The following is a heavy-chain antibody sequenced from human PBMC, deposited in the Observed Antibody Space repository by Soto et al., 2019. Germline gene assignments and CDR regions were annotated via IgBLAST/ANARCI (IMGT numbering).Heavy chain of an antibody. Sequence: ASVKVSCKASGYKFITYGITWVRQAPGQGLEWMGGISTYSGNTDYAQSLQDRVTMTTDTSTSTVYMELGSLRSDDTAVYYCARGFGTNGLDVWGQGTSVTVSS. V-gene: IGHV1-18*04. CDR1: GYKFITYG. CDR2: ISTYSGNT. CDR3: ARGFGTNGLDV. J-gene: IGHJ6*02. D-gene: IGHD3-10*01.